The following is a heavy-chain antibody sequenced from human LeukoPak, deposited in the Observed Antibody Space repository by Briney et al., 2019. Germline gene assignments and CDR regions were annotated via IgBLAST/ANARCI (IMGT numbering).Heavy chain of an antibody. D-gene: IGHD2-2*01. V-gene: IGHV1-69*06. CDR1: GRTFSSYD. Sequence: GASVKVSCKASGRTFSSYDISWVRQAPGQGLEWMGGIIPMFGKANYAQKFQGRVTTTADKATSTAYMELSSLRSEDTAVYYCAGGRTDTVVVPATLRNYYFDYWGQGTLVTVSS. J-gene: IGHJ4*02. CDR3: AGGRTDTVVVPATLRNYYFDY. CDR2: IIPMFGKA.